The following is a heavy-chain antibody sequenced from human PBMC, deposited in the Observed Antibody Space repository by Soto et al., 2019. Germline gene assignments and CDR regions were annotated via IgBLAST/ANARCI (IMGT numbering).Heavy chain of an antibody. Sequence: LRLSCAASGLTFRSYAMTWVRQAPGKGLEWISTIGGRGGNTYYADSVKGRFTISRDNSKNTLFLQMDSLRAEDTALYYCAKTRDIYYGMDVWGQGTTVTVSS. V-gene: IGHV3-23*01. CDR2: IGGRGGNT. CDR1: GLTFRSYA. CDR3: AKTRDIYYGMDV. D-gene: IGHD2-21*02. J-gene: IGHJ6*02.